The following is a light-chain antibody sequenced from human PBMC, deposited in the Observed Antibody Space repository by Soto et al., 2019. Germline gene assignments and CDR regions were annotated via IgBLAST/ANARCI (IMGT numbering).Light chain of an antibody. CDR2: DVS. Sequence: QSVLTQPASVSGSPGQSITISCTGTSSDVGGYNYVSWYQQHPGKAPKLMIYDVSYRPSGVSDRFSGSKSGNTASLTISGLQSREEADYYCDSYTSGSSDVFGTGTKVTVL. V-gene: IGLV2-14*01. CDR1: SSDVGGYNY. J-gene: IGLJ1*01. CDR3: DSYTSGSSDV.